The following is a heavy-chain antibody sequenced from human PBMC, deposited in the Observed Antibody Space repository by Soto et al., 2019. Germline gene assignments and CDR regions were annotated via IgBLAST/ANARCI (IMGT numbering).Heavy chain of an antibody. J-gene: IGHJ4*02. Sequence: GASVKVSCKASGGTFSSYAISWVRQAPGQGLEWMGGIIPIFGTANYAQKFQGRVTITADESTSTAYMELSSLRSEGTAVYYCARHERWLHQNFDYWGQGTLVTVSS. CDR1: GGTFSSYA. V-gene: IGHV1-69*13. CDR2: IIPIFGTA. CDR3: ARHERWLHQNFDY. D-gene: IGHD5-12*01.